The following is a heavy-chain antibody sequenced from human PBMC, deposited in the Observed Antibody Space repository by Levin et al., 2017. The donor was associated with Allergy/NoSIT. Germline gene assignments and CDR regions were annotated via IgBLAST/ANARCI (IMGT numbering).Heavy chain of an antibody. CDR3: ARVWAMGVYCSGGSCYIDAFDS. D-gene: IGHD2-15*01. J-gene: IGHJ3*02. V-gene: IGHV3-48*02. CDR2: ISSSSSTI. CDR1: GFTFSSYS. Sequence: PGGSLRLSCAASGFTFSSYSMNWVRQAPGKGLEWVSYISSSSSTIYYADSVKGRFTISRDNAKNSLYLQMNSLRDEDTAVYYCARVWAMGVYCSGGSCYIDAFDSWGQGTMVTVSS.